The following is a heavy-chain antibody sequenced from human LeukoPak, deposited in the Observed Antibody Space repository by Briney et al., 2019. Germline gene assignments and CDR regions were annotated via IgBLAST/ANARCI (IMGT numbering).Heavy chain of an antibody. D-gene: IGHD1-1*01. J-gene: IGHJ4*02. CDR2: ISYDGSNK. Sequence: GRSLRLPCAASGFTFSSYAMHWVRQAPGKGLEWVAVISYDGSNKYYADSVKGRFTISRDNSKNTLYLQMNSLRAEDTAVYYCARDAWNDFGYYFDYWGQGTLVTVSS. CDR1: GFTFSSYA. CDR3: ARDAWNDFGYYFDY. V-gene: IGHV3-30*04.